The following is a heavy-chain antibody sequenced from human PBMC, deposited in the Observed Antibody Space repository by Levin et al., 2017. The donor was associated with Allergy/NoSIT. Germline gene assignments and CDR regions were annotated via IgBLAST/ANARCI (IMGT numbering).Heavy chain of an antibody. V-gene: IGHV4-31*03. D-gene: IGHD6-19*01. CDR2: IYYSGST. Sequence: SETLSLTCTVSGGSISSGGYYWSWIRQHPGKGLEWIGYIYYSGSTYYNPSLKSRVTISVDTSKNQFSLKLSSVTAADTAVYYCARDRGPEQWLGRSFDYWGQGTLVTVSS. CDR3: ARDRGPEQWLGRSFDY. CDR1: GGSISSGGYY. J-gene: IGHJ4*02.